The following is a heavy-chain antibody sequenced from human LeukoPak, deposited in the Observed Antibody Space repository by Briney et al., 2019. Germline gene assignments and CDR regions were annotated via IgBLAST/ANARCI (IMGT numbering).Heavy chain of an antibody. CDR2: IKQDESEK. CDR3: ARDLVMVLTTTVASDY. J-gene: IGHJ4*02. D-gene: IGHD4-23*01. CDR1: GFSFGSYW. Sequence: HSGGSLRLACASSGFSFGSYWMSWVCQAPGKGLEWVTNIKQDESEKYYVDSVKGRFTISRDNAKKSLYLQVNSLRAEDTAVYYCARDLVMVLTTTVASDYWGQGTLVTVSS. V-gene: IGHV3-7*01.